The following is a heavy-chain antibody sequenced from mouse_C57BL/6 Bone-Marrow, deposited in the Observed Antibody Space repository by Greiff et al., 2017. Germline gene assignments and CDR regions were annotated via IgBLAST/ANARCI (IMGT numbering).Heavy chain of an antibody. CDR3: AIALYGSSYYAY. Sequence: QVQLQQPGAELVKPGASVKLSCKASGYTFTSYWMQWVKLRPGQGLEWIGEIDPSDSYTNYNQKFKGKATLTVDTSSSTAYMQLSSLTSEDSAVYYCAIALYGSSYYAYWGQGTLVTVSA. V-gene: IGHV1-50*01. CDR1: GYTFTSYW. J-gene: IGHJ3*01. D-gene: IGHD1-1*01. CDR2: IDPSDSYT.